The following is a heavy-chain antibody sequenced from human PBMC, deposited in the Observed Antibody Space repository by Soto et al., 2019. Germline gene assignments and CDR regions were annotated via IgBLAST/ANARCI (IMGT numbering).Heavy chain of an antibody. V-gene: IGHV3-23*01. CDR3: AKNGLDNSPSAIDS. D-gene: IGHD2-8*01. CDR1: GFTFRNNV. J-gene: IGHJ4*02. CDR2: ITGSGRDT. Sequence: GGSLRLSCAASGFTFRNNVLSWVRQAPGKGLDWVSGITGSGRDTYYTDSVKGRFAISRDNSKNMVFLQMNSLRAEDTALYYCAKNGLDNSPSAIDSWGPGTLVTVSS.